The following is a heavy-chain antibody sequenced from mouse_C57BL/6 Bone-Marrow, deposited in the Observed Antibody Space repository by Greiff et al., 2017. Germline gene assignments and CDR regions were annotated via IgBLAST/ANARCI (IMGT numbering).Heavy chain of an antibody. Sequence: EVQLVESGGGLVQPKGSLKLSCAASGFSFNTYAMNWVRQAPGKGLEWVARIRSKSNNYATYYADSVKDRFTISRDDSESMLYLQMNNLKTEDTALYYCVSQLFYAMDYWGQGTSVTVSS. CDR1: GFSFNTYA. J-gene: IGHJ4*01. CDR2: IRSKSNNYAT. V-gene: IGHV10-1*01. CDR3: VSQLFYAMDY.